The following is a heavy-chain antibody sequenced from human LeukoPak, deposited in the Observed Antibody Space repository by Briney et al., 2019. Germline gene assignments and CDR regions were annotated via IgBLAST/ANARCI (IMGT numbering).Heavy chain of an antibody. CDR1: GFTFSSYG. CDR3: ARDSLYYDSSGPLDY. J-gene: IGHJ4*02. CDR2: ISYDGSNK. D-gene: IGHD3-22*01. V-gene: IGHV3-30*03. Sequence: GGSLRLSCAASGFTFSSYGMHWVRQAPGKGLEWVAVISYDGSNKYYADSVKGRFTISRDNSKNTLYLQMNSLRAEDTAVYYCARDSLYYDSSGPLDYWGQGTLVTVSS.